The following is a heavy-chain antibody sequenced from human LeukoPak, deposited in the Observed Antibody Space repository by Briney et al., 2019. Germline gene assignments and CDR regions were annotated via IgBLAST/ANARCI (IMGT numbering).Heavy chain of an antibody. J-gene: IGHJ4*02. CDR2: ISYDGSNK. Sequence: GGSLRLSCAASGFTFSSYAMHWVRQAPGKGLEWVAVISYDGSNKYYADSVKGRFTISRDNSKNTLYLQMNSLRAEDTAVYYCARDGAGDFDYWGQGTLVTVSS. D-gene: IGHD6-19*01. CDR1: GFTFSSYA. V-gene: IGHV3-30*04. CDR3: ARDGAGDFDY.